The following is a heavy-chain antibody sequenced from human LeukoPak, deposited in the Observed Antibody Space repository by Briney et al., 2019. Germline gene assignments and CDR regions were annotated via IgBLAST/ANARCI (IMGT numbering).Heavy chain of an antibody. J-gene: IGHJ6*02. Sequence: GGSLRLSCAASGFTFSSYWMSWVRQAPGKGLEWVANIKQDGSEKYYVDSVKGRFTISRDNAKNSLYLQMNSLRAEDTAVYYCARAGQDYYYGMDVWGQGTTVTVSS. CDR2: IKQDGSEK. V-gene: IGHV3-7*01. CDR1: GFTFSSYW. CDR3: ARAGQDYYYGMDV. D-gene: IGHD7-27*01.